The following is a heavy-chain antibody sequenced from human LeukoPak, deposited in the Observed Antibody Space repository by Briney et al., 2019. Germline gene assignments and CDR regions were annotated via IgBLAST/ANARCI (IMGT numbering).Heavy chain of an antibody. D-gene: IGHD4-17*01. CDR1: GTSFTSYY. CDR3: ARMTTGHDY. Sequence: SETLSLTCGVSGTSFTSYYWSWIRQTPGKGLEWIGEVNHSGYTNMNPSLKSRVTISVDTSKNQFSLMMTSVPAADTAVYFCARMTTGHDYWGQGTQVTVSS. V-gene: IGHV4-34*01. J-gene: IGHJ4*02. CDR2: VNHSGYT.